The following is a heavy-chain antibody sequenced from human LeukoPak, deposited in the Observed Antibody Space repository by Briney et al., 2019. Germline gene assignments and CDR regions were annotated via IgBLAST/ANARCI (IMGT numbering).Heavy chain of an antibody. CDR1: GASISSYC. V-gene: IGHV4-59*01. J-gene: IGHJ4*02. CDR3: ARVGEYYHDTTGYYSFDY. CDR2: IYYSGST. Sequence: SETLSLTCTVSGASISSYCWSWIRQPPGKGLEWIGYIYYSGSTNYNPSLKSRVTISLDTSKNQFSLKLSSVTAADTAVYYCARVGEYYHDTTGYYSFDYWGQGTLVTVSS. D-gene: IGHD3-22*01.